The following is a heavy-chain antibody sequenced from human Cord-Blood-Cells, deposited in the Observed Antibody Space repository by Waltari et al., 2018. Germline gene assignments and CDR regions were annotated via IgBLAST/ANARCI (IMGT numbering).Heavy chain of an antibody. CDR1: RGSISSPSYY. CDR2: IYYSGST. Sequence: QLQLQESGPGLVKPSEPLSLTCTVSRGSISSPSYYLGWIRQPPGTGLEWIGSIYYSGSTYYNPSLKSRVTISVDTSKNQFSLKLSSVTAADTAVYYCARGYEGGWYSHYYYYYMDVWGKGTTVTVSS. CDR3: ARGYEGGWYSHYYYYYMDV. J-gene: IGHJ6*03. D-gene: IGHD6-19*01. V-gene: IGHV4-39*07.